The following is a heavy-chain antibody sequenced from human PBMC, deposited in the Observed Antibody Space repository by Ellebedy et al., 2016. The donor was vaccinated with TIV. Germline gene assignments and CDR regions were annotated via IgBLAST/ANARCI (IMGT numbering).Heavy chain of an antibody. D-gene: IGHD1-26*01. Sequence: GESLKNSCAASGFTFSIYAMGWVRQAPGKGLEWVSTISRNGGGTYYAGSVEGRFTISRDNSNNTLWLQMSGLRAEDTARYFCAKDLGIERQWGFDYWGQGTLVTVSS. CDR2: ISRNGGGT. V-gene: IGHV3-23*01. CDR3: AKDLGIERQWGFDY. CDR1: GFTFSIYA. J-gene: IGHJ4*02.